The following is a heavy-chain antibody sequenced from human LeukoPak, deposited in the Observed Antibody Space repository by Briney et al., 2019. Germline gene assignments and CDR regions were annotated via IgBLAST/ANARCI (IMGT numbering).Heavy chain of an antibody. CDR3: ARAGCSGGRCPGYGMDV. Sequence: KPGGSLRLSCAASGFTFSSYSMNWVRQAPGKGLEWVSSISSSSSYIYYADSVKGRFTISRDNAKNSLYLQMNSLRVEDTAMYYCARAGCSGGRCPGYGMDVWGQGTTVTVSS. V-gene: IGHV3-21*01. D-gene: IGHD2-15*01. J-gene: IGHJ6*02. CDR1: GFTFSSYS. CDR2: ISSSSSYI.